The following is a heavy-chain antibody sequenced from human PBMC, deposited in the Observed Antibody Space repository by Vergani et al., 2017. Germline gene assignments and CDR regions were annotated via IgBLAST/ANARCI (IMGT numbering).Heavy chain of an antibody. J-gene: IGHJ6*02. D-gene: IGHD2-21*01. CDR1: GGSISSSSYY. V-gene: IGHV4-39*01. Sequence: QLQLQESGPGLVKPSETLSLTCTVSGGSISSSSYYWGWIRQPPGKGLEWIGSIYSSGSTYYNPSLKSRVTISVDTSKNQFSLKLSSVTAADTAVYYCARHLAYCGGVCCPYCYRMRIWGQ. CDR2: IYSSGST. CDR3: ARHLAYCGGVCCPYCYRMRI.